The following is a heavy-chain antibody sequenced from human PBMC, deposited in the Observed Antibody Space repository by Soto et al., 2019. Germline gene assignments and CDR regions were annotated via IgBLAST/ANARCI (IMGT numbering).Heavy chain of an antibody. D-gene: IGHD3-10*01. CDR2: IYYSGST. V-gene: IGHV4-59*01. Sequence: SETLSLTCTVSGGSISSYYWSWIRQPPGKGLEWIGYIYYSGSTNYNPSLKSRVTISVDTAKNQFSLKLSPVTAAETAVYYCARVSVRFGELLWFDPWGQGTLVTVSS. CDR1: GGSISSYY. J-gene: IGHJ5*02. CDR3: ARVSVRFGELLWFDP.